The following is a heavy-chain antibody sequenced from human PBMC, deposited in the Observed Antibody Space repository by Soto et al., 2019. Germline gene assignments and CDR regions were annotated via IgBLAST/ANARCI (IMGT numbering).Heavy chain of an antibody. D-gene: IGHD5-12*01. J-gene: IGHJ4*02. CDR3: ARALKMATIARHLDY. CDR2: IYYSGST. CDR1: GGPISSGDYY. Sequence: PSETLSLTCTVSGGPISSGDYYWSWIRQPPGKGLEWIGYIYYSGSTYYNPSLKSRVTISVDTSKNQFSLKLSSVTAADTAVYYCARALKMATIARHLDYWGQGTLVTVSS. V-gene: IGHV4-30-4*01.